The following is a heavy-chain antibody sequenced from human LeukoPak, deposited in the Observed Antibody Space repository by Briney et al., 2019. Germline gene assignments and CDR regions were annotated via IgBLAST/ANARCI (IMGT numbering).Heavy chain of an antibody. CDR3: ARVAYCGSDCLNAFDM. D-gene: IGHD2-21*02. CDR1: GFTFSTYW. CDR2: IKQDGSQK. Sequence: PGGSLRLSCAASGFTFSTYWMSWVRQAPGKGLEWVANIKQDGSQKYCVDSMRGRFTISRDNAKNSLYLQMNSLRAEDSAVYFCARVAYCGSDCLNAFDMWGRGTKVTVSS. V-gene: IGHV3-7*01. J-gene: IGHJ3*02.